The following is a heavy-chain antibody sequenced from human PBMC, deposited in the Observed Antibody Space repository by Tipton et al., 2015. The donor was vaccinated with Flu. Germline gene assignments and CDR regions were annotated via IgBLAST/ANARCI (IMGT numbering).Heavy chain of an antibody. CDR1: GGSLSSYY. Sequence: TLSLTCTVSGGSLSSYYWSWIRQPAGKGLKWIGRIYTSGGTKFNPSLRGRLTMSVDASKKEFSLKLSSVTAADTAVYYCARGSGSGTFMNFGFWGQGTPVTGSS. CDR3: ARGSGSGTFMNFGF. V-gene: IGHV4-4*07. J-gene: IGHJ4*02. D-gene: IGHD3-10*01. CDR2: IYTSGGT.